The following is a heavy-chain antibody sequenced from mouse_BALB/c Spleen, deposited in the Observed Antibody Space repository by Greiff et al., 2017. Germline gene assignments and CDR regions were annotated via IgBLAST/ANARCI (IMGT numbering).Heavy chain of an antibody. V-gene: IGHV4-1*02. D-gene: IGHD2-4*01. CDR1: GFDFSRYW. J-gene: IGHJ3*01. CDR2: INPDSSTI. Sequence: EVKLMESGGGLVQPGGSLKLSCAASGFDFSRYWMSWVRQAPGKGLEWIGEINPDSSTINYTPSLKDKFIISRDNAKNTLYLQMSKVRSEDTALYYCAKRNDYDGFAYWGQGTLVTVSA. CDR3: AKRNDYDGFAY.